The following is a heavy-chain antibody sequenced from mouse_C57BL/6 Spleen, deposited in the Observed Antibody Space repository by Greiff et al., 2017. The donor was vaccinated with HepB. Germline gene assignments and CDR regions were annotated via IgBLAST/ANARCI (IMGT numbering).Heavy chain of an antibody. CDR3: ARRTGTGYGYFDY. J-gene: IGHJ2*01. CDR2: IDPSDSYT. D-gene: IGHD4-1*01. Sequence: QVQLQQPGAELVRPGTSVKLSCKASGYTFTSYWMHWVKQRPGQGLEWIGVIDPSDSYTNYNQKFKGKATLTVDTSSSTAYMQLSSLTSEDSAVYYCARRTGTGYGYFDYWGQGTTLTVSS. CDR1: GYTFTSYW. V-gene: IGHV1-59*01.